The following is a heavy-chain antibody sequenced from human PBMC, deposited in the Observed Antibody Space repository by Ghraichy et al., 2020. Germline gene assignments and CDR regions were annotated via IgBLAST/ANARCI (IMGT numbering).Heavy chain of an antibody. CDR1: GFNFGSYN. V-gene: IGHV3-7*03. Sequence: GGSLRLSCVGSGFNFGSYNMNWVRQSPGKGLEWVAGITQSGNEQYYVDSVKGRFTISRDNAKNSLYLQMNSLRVEDTAVFFCARDRAYKSFDYWGQGILVTVSS. D-gene: IGHD5-24*01. CDR3: ARDRAYKSFDY. J-gene: IGHJ4*02. CDR2: ITQSGNEQ.